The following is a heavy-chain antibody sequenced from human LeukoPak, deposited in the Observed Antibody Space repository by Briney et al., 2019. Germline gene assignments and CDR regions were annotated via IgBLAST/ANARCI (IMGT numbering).Heavy chain of an antibody. Sequence: GGSLRLSCAASGFTFSSYWMSWVRQAPGKGLEWVANIKQDGSEKYYVDSVKGRFTISRDNSKNTLYLQMNSLRAEDTAVYYCARPRDTAIPPLGYWGQGTLVTVSS. V-gene: IGHV3-7*01. CDR2: IKQDGSEK. CDR3: ARPRDTAIPPLGY. CDR1: GFTFSSYW. D-gene: IGHD5-18*01. J-gene: IGHJ4*02.